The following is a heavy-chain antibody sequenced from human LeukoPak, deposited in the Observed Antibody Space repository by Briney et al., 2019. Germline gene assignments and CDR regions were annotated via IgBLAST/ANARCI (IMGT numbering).Heavy chain of an antibody. Sequence: TPETLSLTCTVSGVSISTYYWSWIRQPAGKGLEWIGRIYTSGDTNYNPSLKSRVTMSIATSKNQFSLNLSSVTAADTAMYYCARGHIAVAGSDYWGQGILVTVSS. V-gene: IGHV4-4*07. J-gene: IGHJ4*02. CDR3: ARGHIAVAGSDY. CDR1: GVSISTYY. CDR2: IYTSGDT. D-gene: IGHD6-13*01.